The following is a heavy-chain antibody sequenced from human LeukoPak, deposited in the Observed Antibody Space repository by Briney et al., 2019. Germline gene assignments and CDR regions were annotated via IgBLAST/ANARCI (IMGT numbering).Heavy chain of an antibody. CDR3: ARSYYFYDFWSGYYN. Sequence: PGGSLRLSCAASGFTFSSYDMNWVRQAPGKGLEWVSYISSSGSTIYYADSVKGRFTISRDNAKNSLYLQMNSLRAEDTAVYYCARSYYFYDFWSGYYNWGQGTLVTVSS. J-gene: IGHJ4*02. CDR1: GFTFSSYD. D-gene: IGHD3-3*01. V-gene: IGHV3-48*03. CDR2: ISSSGSTI.